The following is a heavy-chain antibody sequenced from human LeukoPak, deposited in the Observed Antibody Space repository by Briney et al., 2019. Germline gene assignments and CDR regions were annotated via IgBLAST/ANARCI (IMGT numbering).Heavy chain of an antibody. CDR1: GFTFSGYG. D-gene: IGHD2-2*01. CDR2: VRYDSSNK. CDR3: ARGYCSSSSCYVSPWVAFDI. V-gene: IGHV3-30*02. Sequence: PGGSLRLSCAASGFTFSGYGMHWVRQAPGKGLEWVAFVRYDSSNKYYADSVKGRFTISRDNSKNTLYLQMNSLRVEDTAVYYCARGYCSSSSCYVSPWVAFDIWGQGTVVTVSS. J-gene: IGHJ3*02.